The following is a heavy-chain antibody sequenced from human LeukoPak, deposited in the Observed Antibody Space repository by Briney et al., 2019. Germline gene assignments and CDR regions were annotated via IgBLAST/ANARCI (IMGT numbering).Heavy chain of an antibody. CDR2: IDFRNGDS. V-gene: IGHV3-11*06. D-gene: IGHD1-26*01. CDR1: GFTFSDYY. J-gene: IGHJ3*02. CDR3: ARPEHLGAAITDAFDI. Sequence: GGSLRLSCAASGFTFSDYYMTWIRQAPGKGLEWVSSIDFRNGDSFYADSVKGRFAISRDNAKRSLYLQMHSLRAEDTAVYYCARPEHLGAAITDAFDIWGQGTMVTVSS.